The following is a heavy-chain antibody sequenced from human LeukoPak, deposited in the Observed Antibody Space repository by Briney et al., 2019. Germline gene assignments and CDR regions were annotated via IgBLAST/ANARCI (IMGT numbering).Heavy chain of an antibody. CDR3: ARRLPSIAPHRGGAFDI. V-gene: IGHV1-69*13. CDR1: GGTXSSYA. CDR2: IIPIFGTA. Sequence: GASVKVSCKASGGTXSSYAISGVRQAPGQGLEWMGGIIPIFGTANYAQKFQGRVTITADESTSTAYMELSSLRSEDTAVYYCARRLPSIAPHRGGAFDIWGQGTMVTVSS. D-gene: IGHD6-6*01. J-gene: IGHJ3*02.